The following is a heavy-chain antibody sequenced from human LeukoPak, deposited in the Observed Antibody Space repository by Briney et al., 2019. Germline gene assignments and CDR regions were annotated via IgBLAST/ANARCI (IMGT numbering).Heavy chain of an antibody. Sequence: KPSETLSLTCAVYGGSFSGYYWSWIRQPPGKGLEWIGEINHSGSTNYNPSLKSRVTISVDTSKNQLSLKLSSVTAADTAVYYCARGEYNYYMDVWGKGTTVTVSS. CDR2: INHSGST. CDR1: GGSFSGYY. CDR3: ARGEYNYYMDV. J-gene: IGHJ6*03. D-gene: IGHD6-6*01. V-gene: IGHV4-34*01.